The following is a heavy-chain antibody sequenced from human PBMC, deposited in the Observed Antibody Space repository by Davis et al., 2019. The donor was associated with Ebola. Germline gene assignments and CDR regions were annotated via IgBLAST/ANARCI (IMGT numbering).Heavy chain of an antibody. CDR1: GYTFTSYG. D-gene: IGHD3-3*01. Sequence: ASVKVSCKASGYTFTSYGISWVRQAPGQGLEWMGWINPNSGGTNYAQKFQGWVTMTRDTSISTAYMELRSLRSDDTAVYYCARVVYDFWSGFIDYWGQGTLVTVSS. CDR3: ARVVYDFWSGFIDY. V-gene: IGHV1-2*04. J-gene: IGHJ4*02. CDR2: INPNSGGT.